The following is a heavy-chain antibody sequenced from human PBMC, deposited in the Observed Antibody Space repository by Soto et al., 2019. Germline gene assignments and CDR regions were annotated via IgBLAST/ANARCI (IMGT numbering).Heavy chain of an antibody. CDR2: IRSKAYGGTT. V-gene: IGHV3-49*03. Sequence: EVQLVESGGGLVQPGRSLRLSCTASGFTFGDYAMSWFRQAPGKGLEWVGFIRSKAYGGTTEYAASVKGRFTISRDDSKSIAYLQMNSLKTEDTAVYYCTRGRTKYYDFWSGYFEDFDYWGQGTLVTVSS. CDR1: GFTFGDYA. D-gene: IGHD3-3*01. CDR3: TRGRTKYYDFWSGYFEDFDY. J-gene: IGHJ4*02.